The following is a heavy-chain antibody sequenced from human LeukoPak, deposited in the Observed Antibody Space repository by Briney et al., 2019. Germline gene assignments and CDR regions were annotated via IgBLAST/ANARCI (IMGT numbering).Heavy chain of an antibody. J-gene: IGHJ4*02. Sequence: GGSLRLSCAASGFTFSDYYMSWIRQAPGKGLEWVSAISGSGGSTYYADSVKGRFTISRDNSKNTLYLQMNSLRAEDTALYYCAKDYGPLSSYWGQGTLVTVSS. CDR2: ISGSGGST. V-gene: IGHV3-23*01. CDR1: GFTFSDYY. D-gene: IGHD4-17*01. CDR3: AKDYGPLSSY.